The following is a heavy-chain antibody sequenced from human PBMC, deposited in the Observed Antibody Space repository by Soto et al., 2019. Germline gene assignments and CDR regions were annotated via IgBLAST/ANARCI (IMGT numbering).Heavy chain of an antibody. V-gene: IGHV4-34*01. CDR2: INHSGST. CDR1: GGSFSGYY. CDR3: ARGPAAVAGH. Sequence: SETLSLTCAVYGGSFSGYYWSWIRQPPGKGLEWIGEINHSGSTNYNPSLKSRVTISVDTSKNQFSLKLSSVTTADTAVYYCARGPAAVAGHWGQGTLVTVSS. D-gene: IGHD6-19*01. J-gene: IGHJ4*02.